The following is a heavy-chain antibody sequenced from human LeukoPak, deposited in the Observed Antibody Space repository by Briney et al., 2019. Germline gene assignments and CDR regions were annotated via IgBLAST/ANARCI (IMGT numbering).Heavy chain of an antibody. CDR2: IYYSGST. Sequence: SSETLSLTCTVSGGSISSSSYYWGWIRQPPGKGLEWIGSIYYSGSTYYNPSLKSRVTISVDTSKNQFSLKLSSVTAADTAVYYCARDQPLNLYCSSTSCYQDAFDIWGQGTMVTVSS. CDR3: ARDQPLNLYCSSTSCYQDAFDI. CDR1: GGSISSSSYY. J-gene: IGHJ3*02. V-gene: IGHV4-39*07. D-gene: IGHD2-2*01.